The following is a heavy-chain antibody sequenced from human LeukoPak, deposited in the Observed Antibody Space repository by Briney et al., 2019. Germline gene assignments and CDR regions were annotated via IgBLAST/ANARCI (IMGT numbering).Heavy chain of an antibody. CDR1: GXXFSTYS. D-gene: IGHD1-1*01. Sequence: GGSLRXXCAXSGXXFSTYSMNWVRQAPGKGLEWVSYITSSSSTIYYADSVRGRFTISRDNAKNSLYLQMNSLRAEDTAVYYCARILTTGTTVSYWGQGTLVTVSS. CDR2: ITSSSSTI. V-gene: IGHV3-48*01. J-gene: IGHJ4*02. CDR3: ARILTTGTTVSY.